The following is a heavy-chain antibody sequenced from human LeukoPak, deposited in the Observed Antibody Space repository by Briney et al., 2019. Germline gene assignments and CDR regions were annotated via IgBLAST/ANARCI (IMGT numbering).Heavy chain of an antibody. D-gene: IGHD2-15*01. V-gene: IGHV4-34*01. Sequence: PSETLSLTCAVYGGSFSGYYWSWIRQPPGKGLEWIGEINHSGSTNYNPSLKSRVTISVDTSKNQFSLKLSSVTAADTAVYYCARDLHIVVVVAASYWFDPWGQGTLVTVSS. J-gene: IGHJ5*02. CDR2: INHSGST. CDR3: ARDLHIVVVVAASYWFDP. CDR1: GGSFSGYY.